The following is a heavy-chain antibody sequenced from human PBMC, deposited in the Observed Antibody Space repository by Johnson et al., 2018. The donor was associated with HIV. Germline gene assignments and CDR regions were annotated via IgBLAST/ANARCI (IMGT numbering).Heavy chain of an antibody. CDR2: IKWSGGST. D-gene: IGHD3-10*01. J-gene: IGHJ3*01. CDR3: ARDAYYGSGSYSQRNTCDV. CDR1: GFTFDDYG. V-gene: IGHV3-20*04. Sequence: EVQLVESGGGVVRPGGSLRLSCAASGFTFDDYGMSWVRQGPGKRLEWVSGIKWSGGSTGYADSVKARFMISRDNSKNTLYLQMNSLRPEDTAVYYCARDAYYGSGSYSQRNTCDVWGQGTMVAVSS.